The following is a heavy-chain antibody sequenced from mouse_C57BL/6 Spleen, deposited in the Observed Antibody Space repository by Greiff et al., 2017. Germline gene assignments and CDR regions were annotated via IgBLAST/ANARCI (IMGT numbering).Heavy chain of an antibody. J-gene: IGHJ1*03. CDR2: ISDGGSYT. CDR3: ASNWDGYWYFDV. CDR1: GFTFSSYA. Sequence: DVKLVESGGGLVKPGGSLKLSCAASGFTFSSYAMSWVRQTPEKRLEWVATISDGGSYTYYPDNVKGRFTISRDHAKNNLSLQMSHLKAEDTAMYCGASNWDGYWYFDVWGTGTTGTVSS. D-gene: IGHD4-1*01. V-gene: IGHV5-4*03.